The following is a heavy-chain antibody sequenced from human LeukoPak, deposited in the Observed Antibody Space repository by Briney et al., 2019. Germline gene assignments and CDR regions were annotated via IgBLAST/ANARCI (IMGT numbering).Heavy chain of an antibody. J-gene: IGHJ6*02. CDR1: GYTFTTYY. V-gene: IGHV1-2*02. CDR2: INPNSGGT. D-gene: IGHD3-3*01. Sequence: ASVKVSCKASGYTFTTYYMHWVRQAPGQGLEWMGWINPNSGGTNYAQKFQGRVTMTRDTSISTAYMELSRLRSDDTAVYYCARAVITIFGVVIPPYYYYGMDVWGQGTTVTVSS. CDR3: ARAVITIFGVVIPPYYYYGMDV.